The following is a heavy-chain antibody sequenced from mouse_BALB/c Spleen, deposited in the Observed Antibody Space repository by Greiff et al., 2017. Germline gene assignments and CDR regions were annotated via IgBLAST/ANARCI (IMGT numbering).Heavy chain of an antibody. CDR1: GFTFTDYY. V-gene: IGHV7-3*02. Sequence: EVQRVESGGGLVQPGGSLRLSCATSGFTFTDYYMSWVRQPPGKALEWLGFIRHKANGYITEYSASVKGRFTTSRDNSQSILYLQMNTLRAEDSATYYCARDKPLCYGSSQYYFAYWGQGTPLTVSA. CDR2: IRHKANGYIT. J-gene: IGHJ2*01. D-gene: IGHD1-1*01. CDR3: ARDKPLCYGSSQYYFAY.